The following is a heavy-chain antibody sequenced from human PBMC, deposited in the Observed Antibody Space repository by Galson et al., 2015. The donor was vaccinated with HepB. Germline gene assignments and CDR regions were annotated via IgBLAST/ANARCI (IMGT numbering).Heavy chain of an antibody. CDR1: GDSVSSTSAA. CDR3: ARTYDGLDY. J-gene: IGHJ4*02. Sequence: CAISGDSVSSTSAAWNWIRRSPSRGLEWLGRTCYRSEWYNDYAVSVEGRISITADKSKNQFSLQLKYVTPEDTAMYYCARTYDGLDYWGQGTLVTVSS. D-gene: IGHD1-1*01. V-gene: IGHV6-1*01. CDR2: TCYRSEWYN.